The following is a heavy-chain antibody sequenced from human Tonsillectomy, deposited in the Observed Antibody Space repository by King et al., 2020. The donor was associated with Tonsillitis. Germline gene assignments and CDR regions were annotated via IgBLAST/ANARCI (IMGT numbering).Heavy chain of an antibody. D-gene: IGHD3-3*01. CDR1: GGSISSYY. Sequence: QLQESGPGLVKPSETLSLTCTVSGGSISSYYWSWIRQPPGKGLGWIGYIYYSGSTNYNPSLKSRVTISVDTSKNQFSLKLSSVTAADTAVYYCARESGGTLYYDFWSGYYTDAFDIWGQGTMVTVSS. CDR3: ARESGGTLYYDFWSGYYTDAFDI. CDR2: IYYSGST. V-gene: IGHV4-59*01. J-gene: IGHJ3*02.